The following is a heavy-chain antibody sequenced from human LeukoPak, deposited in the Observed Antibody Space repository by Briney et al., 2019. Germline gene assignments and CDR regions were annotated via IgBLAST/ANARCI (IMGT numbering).Heavy chain of an antibody. J-gene: IGHJ4*02. CDR2: IIPIFGTA. Sequence: SVKVSCKASGGTFSSYAISWVRQAPGQGLEWMGGIIPIFGTANYAQKFQGRVTITADESTSTAYMELSSLRSEDTAVCYCASSGYSYGCFDYWGQGTLVTVSS. D-gene: IGHD5-18*01. CDR1: GGTFSSYA. V-gene: IGHV1-69*13. CDR3: ASSGYSYGCFDY.